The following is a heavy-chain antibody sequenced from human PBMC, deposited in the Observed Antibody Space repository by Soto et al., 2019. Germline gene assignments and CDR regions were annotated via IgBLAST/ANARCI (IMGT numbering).Heavy chain of an antibody. V-gene: IGHV3-30*03. CDR1: GFTFSSYG. CDR3: ARDLDNWNYVGGSYYYYYGMDV. J-gene: IGHJ6*02. D-gene: IGHD1-7*01. Sequence: PGGSLRLSCAASGFTFSSYGMHWVRQAPGKGLEWVAFISYDASNKYYADSVKGRFTISRDNSKNTLYLQMNSLRAEDTAVYYCARDLDNWNYVGGSYYYYYGMDVWGQGTTVTVSS. CDR2: ISYDASNK.